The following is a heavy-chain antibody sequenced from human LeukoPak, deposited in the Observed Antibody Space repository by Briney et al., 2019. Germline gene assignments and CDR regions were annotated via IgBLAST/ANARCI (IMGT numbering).Heavy chain of an antibody. V-gene: IGHV1-8*01. Sequence: ASVKVSCKASGYTFTSYDINWVRQATGQGLEWMGWMNPNSGNTGYAQKFLGRVTMTRNTSISTAYMELSSLRSEDTAVYYCARERRLQQSHYGMDVWGQGTTVTVSS. D-gene: IGHD5-24*01. J-gene: IGHJ6*02. CDR1: GYTFTSYD. CDR3: ARERRLQQSHYGMDV. CDR2: MNPNSGNT.